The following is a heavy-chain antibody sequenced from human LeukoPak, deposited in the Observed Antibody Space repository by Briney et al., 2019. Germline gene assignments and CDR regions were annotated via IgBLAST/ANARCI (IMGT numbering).Heavy chain of an antibody. CDR2: INPNSGGT. J-gene: IGHJ3*01. V-gene: IGHV1-2*02. D-gene: IGHD2/OR15-2a*01. CDR1: TYTFTDYY. CDR3: ARGEYGNSGHRDDAFDV. Sequence: ASVKVSCKASTYTFTDYYMHWVRQAPGQGPGWMGWINPNSGGTKYAQKFQGRVTMTRDTSISTAYMELSRLTSDDTAVYYCARGEYGNSGHRDDAFDVWGQGTMVTVSS.